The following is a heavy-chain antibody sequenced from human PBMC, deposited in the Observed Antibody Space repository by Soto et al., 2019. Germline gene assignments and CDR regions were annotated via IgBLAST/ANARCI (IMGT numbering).Heavy chain of an antibody. J-gene: IGHJ4*02. CDR1: GFTFGDYA. V-gene: IGHV3-49*04. D-gene: IGHD3-22*01. Sequence: EVQLVESGGGLVQPGRSLRLSCTASGFTFGDYAMSWVRQAPGKGLEWVGFIRSKAYGGTTEYAASVKGRFTISRDDSKSIAYLQMNSLKTEDTAVYYCTSPYDSSGYYYYFDYWGQGTLVTVSS. CDR3: TSPYDSSGYYYYFDY. CDR2: IRSKAYGGTT.